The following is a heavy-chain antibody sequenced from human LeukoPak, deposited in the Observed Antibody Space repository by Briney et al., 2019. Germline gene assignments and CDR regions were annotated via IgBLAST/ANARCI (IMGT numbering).Heavy chain of an antibody. CDR1: GFTFSSYG. Sequence: PGRSLRLSCAASGFTFSSYGMHWVRQAPGKGLEWVAVISYDGSNKYYADSVKGRFTISGDNSKNTLYLQMNSLRAEDTVVYYCAKPSDGYNIWDSFDYWGQGTLVTVSS. D-gene: IGHD5-24*01. V-gene: IGHV3-30*18. J-gene: IGHJ4*02. CDR2: ISYDGSNK. CDR3: AKPSDGYNIWDSFDY.